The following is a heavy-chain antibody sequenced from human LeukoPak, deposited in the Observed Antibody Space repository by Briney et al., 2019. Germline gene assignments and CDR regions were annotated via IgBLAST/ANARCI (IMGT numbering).Heavy chain of an antibody. J-gene: IGHJ4*02. V-gene: IGHV4-59*01. Sequence: SETLSLTCTVSGGSSSSYYWSWIRQPPGKGLEWIGYIYYSGSTNYNPSLKSRVTISVDTSKNQFSLKLSSVTAADTAVYYCARDVATTFDYWGQGTLVTVSS. CDR3: ARDVATTFDY. CDR1: GGSSSSYY. CDR2: IYYSGST. D-gene: IGHD5-12*01.